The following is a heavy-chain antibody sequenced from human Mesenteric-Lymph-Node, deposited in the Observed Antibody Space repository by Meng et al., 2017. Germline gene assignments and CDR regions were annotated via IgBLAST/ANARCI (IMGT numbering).Heavy chain of an antibody. J-gene: IGHJ4*02. Sequence: LVLVETGGGLTRLGGSRSLSCAASGFTISSNYMSWVRQAPGKGLEWVSSIYSAGSTYYADSVKGRFTISRDISRNTLYLQMNSLRAEDTAVYFRAVGAAAKHNFDYWGQGTLVTVSS. V-gene: IGHV3-53*02. D-gene: IGHD6-13*01. CDR2: IYSAGST. CDR3: AVGAAAKHNFDY. CDR1: GFTISSNY.